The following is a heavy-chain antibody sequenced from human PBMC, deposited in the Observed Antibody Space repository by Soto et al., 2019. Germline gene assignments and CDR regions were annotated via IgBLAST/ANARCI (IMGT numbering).Heavy chain of an antibody. CDR3: ARDGLLPRYSGSYSSY. Sequence: PGGSLRLSCAASGFTFSSYAMHWVRQAPGKGLEWVAVISYDGSNKYYADSVKGRFTISRDNSKNTLYLQMNSLRAEDTAVYYCARDGLLPRYSGSYSSYWGQGTLVTVSS. J-gene: IGHJ4*02. CDR2: ISYDGSNK. D-gene: IGHD1-26*01. CDR1: GFTFSSYA. V-gene: IGHV3-30-3*01.